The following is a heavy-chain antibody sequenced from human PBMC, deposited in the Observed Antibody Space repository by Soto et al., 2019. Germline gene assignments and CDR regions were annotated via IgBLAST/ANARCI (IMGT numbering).Heavy chain of an antibody. V-gene: IGHV3-23*01. CDR2: ISANGGRA. CDR1: GFTFASHA. CDR3: ASWVIALGGTGYFRH. D-gene: IGHD6-19*01. Sequence: EAQLLESGGDLIQPGGSLTLSCAASGFTFASHAMRWVRQAPGKGLEWVSGISANGGRANYADSVKGRFSLSRDNSKNTMCLQMNSLKAEDTAIYYSASWVIALGGTGYFRHWGQGTLVTVSS. J-gene: IGHJ1*01.